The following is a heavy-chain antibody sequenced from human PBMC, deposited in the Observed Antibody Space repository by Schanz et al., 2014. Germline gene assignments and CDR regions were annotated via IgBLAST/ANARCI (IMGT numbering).Heavy chain of an antibody. CDR1: GFTFSSYA. CDR3: ARPSDSSWYMDV. D-gene: IGHD2-21*02. V-gene: IGHV3-7*01. Sequence: EVQLLESGGGLVQPGGSLRLSCAASGFTFSSYAMSWVRQAPGKGLEWVAVMWNDGIKTHYADSGKGRFTISRDNAKNSLYLQMNSLRAEDTAVYYCARPSDSSWYMDVWGKGTTVTVSS. CDR2: MWNDGIKT. J-gene: IGHJ6*03.